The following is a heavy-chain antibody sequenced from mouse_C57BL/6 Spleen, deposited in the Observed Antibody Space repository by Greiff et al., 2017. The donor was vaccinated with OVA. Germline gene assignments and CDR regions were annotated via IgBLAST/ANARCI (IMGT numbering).Heavy chain of an antibody. CDR2: IYPSDSET. CDR3: ARPSFPFDY. J-gene: IGHJ2*01. V-gene: IGHV1-61*01. CDR1: GYTFTSYW. Sequence: QVQLQQPGAELVRPGSSVKLSCKASGYTFTSYWMDWVKQRPGQGLEWIGNIYPSDSETHYNQKFKDKATLTVYKSSSTAYMQLSSLTSEDSAVDYCARPSFPFDYWGQGTTLTVSS.